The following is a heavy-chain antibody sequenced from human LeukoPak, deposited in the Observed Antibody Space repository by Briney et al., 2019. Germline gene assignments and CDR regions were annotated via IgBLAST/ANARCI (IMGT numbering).Heavy chain of an antibody. CDR2: IGVAANT. D-gene: IGHD1-26*01. CDR1: GFTFSSYW. J-gene: IGHJ4*02. V-gene: IGHV3-13*01. CDR3: ARQNTPHGNFDY. Sequence: GGSLRLSCAASGFTFSSYWMHWVRQATGKGLEWVSAIGVAANTFYSGSVKGRFTISRENAKNSLYLLMSSLRAEDMAVYYCARQNTPHGNFDYWGQGTLVTVSS.